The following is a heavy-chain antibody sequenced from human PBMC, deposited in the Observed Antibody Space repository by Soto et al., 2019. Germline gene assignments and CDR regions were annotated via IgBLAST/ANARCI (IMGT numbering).Heavy chain of an antibody. D-gene: IGHD6-13*01. CDR1: GFTFSSYA. CDR3: ARDLRVRALLGMDV. CDR2: ISYDGSNK. Sequence: GGSLRLSCAASGFTFSSYAMHWVRQAPGKGLEWVAVISYDGSNKYYADSVKGRFTISRDNSKNTLYPQMNSLRAEDTAVYYCARDLRVRALLGMDVWGQGTTVTVSS. V-gene: IGHV3-30-3*01. J-gene: IGHJ6*02.